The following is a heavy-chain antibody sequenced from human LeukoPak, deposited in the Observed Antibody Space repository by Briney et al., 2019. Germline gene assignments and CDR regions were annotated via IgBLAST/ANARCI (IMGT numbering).Heavy chain of an antibody. V-gene: IGHV3-23*01. J-gene: IGHJ4*02. Sequence: GGSLRLSCVASGFTFSNYGMSWVSQAPGKGLEWVSAFSGSGGRTYYAESVKGRFTISRDNAKNSLYLQMNSLRAEDTAVYYCARALSYSYGSMDFWGQGTLVIVSS. CDR3: ARALSYSYGSMDF. D-gene: IGHD5-18*01. CDR1: GFTFSNYG. CDR2: FSGSGGRT.